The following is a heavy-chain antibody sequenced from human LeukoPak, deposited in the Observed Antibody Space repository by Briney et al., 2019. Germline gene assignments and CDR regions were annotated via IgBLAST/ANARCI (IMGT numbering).Heavy chain of an antibody. CDR1: GYTFTSYY. CDR3: ASRDDYDFWSGYHSYYYYYGMDV. V-gene: IGHV1-69*13. D-gene: IGHD3-3*01. Sequence: SVKVSCKASGYTFTSYYMHWVRQAPGQGLEWMGGIIPIFGTANYAQKFQGRVTITADESTSTAYMELSSLRSEDTAVYYCASRDDYDFWSGYHSYYYYYGMDVWGQGTMVTVSS. J-gene: IGHJ6*02. CDR2: IIPIFGTA.